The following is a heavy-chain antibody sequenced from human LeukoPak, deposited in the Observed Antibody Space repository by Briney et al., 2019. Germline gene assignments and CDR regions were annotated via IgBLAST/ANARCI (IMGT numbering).Heavy chain of an antibody. CDR3: ARTITGCWGDYFDY. D-gene: IGHD1-20*01. V-gene: IGHV6-1*01. J-gene: IGHJ4*02. CDR2: TYYRSKWYD. Sequence: HSQTLSLTCTISGDSVSSNSAAWNWIRQSPSRGLEWLGRTYYRSKWYDDYAVSVKSRIIINPDPSKNQFSLHLNSVTPEDTAVYYCARTITGCWGDYFDYWGQGTLVTVSS. CDR1: GDSVSSNSAA.